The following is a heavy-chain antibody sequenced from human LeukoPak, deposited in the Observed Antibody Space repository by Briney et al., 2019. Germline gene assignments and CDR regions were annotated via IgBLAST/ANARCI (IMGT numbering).Heavy chain of an antibody. J-gene: IGHJ4*02. D-gene: IGHD6-13*01. CDR3: AKALSSSWARLDY. CDR2: ISSSGSTI. Sequence: PGGSLRLSCAASGFTFSDYYMSWIRQAPGKGLEWVSYISSSGSTIYYADSVKGRFTISRDNAKNSLYLQMNSLRAEDTAIYYCAKALSSSWARLDYWGQGTLLTVSS. CDR1: GFTFSDYY. V-gene: IGHV3-11*01.